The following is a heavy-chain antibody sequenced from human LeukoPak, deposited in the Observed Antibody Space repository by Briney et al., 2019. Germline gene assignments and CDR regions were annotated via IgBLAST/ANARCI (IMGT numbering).Heavy chain of an antibody. CDR3: ATGNFGEPLPFGY. CDR2: INHSGST. D-gene: IGHD3-10*01. J-gene: IGHJ4*02. CDR1: GGSFSGYY. V-gene: IGHV4-34*01. Sequence: SETLSLTCAVYGGSFSGYYWSWIRQPPGKGLEWTGEINHSGSTNYNPSLKSRVTISVDTSKNQFSLKLSSVTAADTAAYYCATGNFGEPLPFGYWGQGTLVTVSS.